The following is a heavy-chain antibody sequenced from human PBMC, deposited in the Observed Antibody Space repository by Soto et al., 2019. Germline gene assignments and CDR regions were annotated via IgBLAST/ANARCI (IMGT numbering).Heavy chain of an antibody. V-gene: IGHV3-53*05. CDR2: IYSGGST. CDR1: GFTVSSNY. CDR3: ASIAARRYYYYGMDV. J-gene: IGHJ6*02. Sequence: GSLRLSCAASGFTVSSNYMSWVRQAPGKGLEWVSVIYSGGSTYYADSVKGRFTISRDNSKNTLYLQMNSLRSDDTAVYYCASIAARRYYYYGMDVWGQGTTVTVSS. D-gene: IGHD6-6*01.